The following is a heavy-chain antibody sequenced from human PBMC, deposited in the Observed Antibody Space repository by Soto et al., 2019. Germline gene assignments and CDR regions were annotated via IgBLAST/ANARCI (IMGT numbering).Heavy chain of an antibody. V-gene: IGHV4-59*01. J-gene: IGHJ6*02. Sequence: SENLSLTCTVSGGSLGSYYWSCIRQPPWKGLEWIGYVFSTGRANYNASLKSRVSISLDTSNYQFSLKLSSVTAADTVVYYCARDGDGRMTTNPYYYNGMDVWGPGTTVTVSS. D-gene: IGHD4-4*01. CDR2: VFSTGRA. CDR1: GGSLGSYY. CDR3: ARDGDGRMTTNPYYYNGMDV.